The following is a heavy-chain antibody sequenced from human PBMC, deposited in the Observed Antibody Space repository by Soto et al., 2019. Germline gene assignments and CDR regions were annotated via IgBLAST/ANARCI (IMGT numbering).Heavy chain of an antibody. CDR2: ISWNSGSI. V-gene: IGHV3-9*01. CDR3: AKDYGIFGVVTSTFDI. CDR1: GFTFDDYA. D-gene: IGHD3-3*01. Sequence: EVQLVESGGGLVQPGRSLRLSCAASGFTFDDYAMHWVRQAPGKGLEWVSGISWNSGSIGYADSVKGRFTISRDNAKNSLYLQKNRLRAEDTALYYCAKDYGIFGVVTSTFDIWGQGTMVTVSS. J-gene: IGHJ3*02.